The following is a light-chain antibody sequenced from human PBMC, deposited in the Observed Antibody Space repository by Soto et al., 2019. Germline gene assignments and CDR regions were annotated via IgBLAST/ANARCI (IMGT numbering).Light chain of an antibody. CDR1: QSINTY. V-gene: IGKV1-39*01. CDR3: QQSYISPLT. CDR2: ATS. Sequence: DIQMTQSPSSLSASIGDRVTITCRASQSINTYLNWYQQKPGKAPKLLIYATSRLQSGVPSRFSGDGSGTDFTLTISSLQPEDFASYYCQQSYISPLTFGGGTXV. J-gene: IGKJ4*01.